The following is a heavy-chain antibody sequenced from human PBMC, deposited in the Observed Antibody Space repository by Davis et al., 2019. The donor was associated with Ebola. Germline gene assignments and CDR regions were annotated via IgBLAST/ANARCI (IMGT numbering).Heavy chain of an antibody. V-gene: IGHV4-39*07. CDR3: ARGKVGLTTG. CDR2: MYYSGSA. J-gene: IGHJ4*02. CDR1: GDGSISSSNDY. Sequence: MPSETLSLTCTVSGDGSISSSNDYWGWIRQSPGKGLEWIGSMYYSGSAFYNPSLKSRVTISVDTSKNHFSQKLSSVTAADTAVYYCARGKVGLTTGWGQGTLVTVSS. D-gene: IGHD1-26*01.